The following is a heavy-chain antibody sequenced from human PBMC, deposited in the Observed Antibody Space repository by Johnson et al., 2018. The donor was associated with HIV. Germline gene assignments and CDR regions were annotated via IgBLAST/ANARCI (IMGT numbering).Heavy chain of an antibody. J-gene: IGHJ3*02. D-gene: IGHD3-22*01. CDR2: ISYDGSNK. V-gene: IGHV3-30*03. CDR3: ARDSYDISGQQHDAFDI. Sequence: VQLVESGGGVVQPGRSLRLSCAASGFTFDDYGIHWVRQAPGMGLGWVALISYDGSNKYYADSVKGRFTISRDNAKNSLYLQMNSLRAEDTAVYYCARDSYDISGQQHDAFDIWGQGTMVTVSS. CDR1: GFTFDDYG.